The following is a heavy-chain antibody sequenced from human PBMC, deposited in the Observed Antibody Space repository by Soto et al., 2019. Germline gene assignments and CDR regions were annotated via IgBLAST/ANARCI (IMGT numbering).Heavy chain of an antibody. V-gene: IGHV4-34*01. J-gene: IGHJ4*01. CDR1: GGSFSGYY. Sequence: SETLSLTCAVYGGSFSGYYWSWIRQPPGKGLEWIGEINHSGSTNYNPSLKSRVTISVDTSKNQFSLKLSSVTAADTAVYYCARAWVAAAGTTFDYWGHGTLLTASS. D-gene: IGHD6-13*01. CDR3: ARAWVAAAGTTFDY. CDR2: INHSGST.